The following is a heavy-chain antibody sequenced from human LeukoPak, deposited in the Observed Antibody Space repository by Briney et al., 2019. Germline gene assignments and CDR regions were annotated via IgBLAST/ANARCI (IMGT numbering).Heavy chain of an antibody. Sequence: GGSLRLSCAASGFTFSSYWMSWVRQAPGKGLEWVANIKQDGSEKYYADSVEGRFTISRDNAKNSLYLQMNSLRAEDTAVYYCAREGVGDFFDYWGQGTLVTVSS. CDR1: GFTFSSYW. D-gene: IGHD3-10*01. V-gene: IGHV3-7*01. J-gene: IGHJ4*02. CDR2: IKQDGSEK. CDR3: AREGVGDFFDY.